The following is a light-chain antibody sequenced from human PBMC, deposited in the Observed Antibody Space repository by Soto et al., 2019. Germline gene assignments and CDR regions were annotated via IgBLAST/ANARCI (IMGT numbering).Light chain of an antibody. J-gene: IGLJ1*01. CDR1: SSDVGGYNY. CDR2: EVS. V-gene: IGLV2-14*01. Sequence: QSVLTQPASVSGSPGQSITISCTGTSSDVGGYNYVSWYQQHPGKAPKLTIYEVSNRPSGVSNRFSGSKSGNTASLTISGLQAEDEADYYCSSYTSSSTLDFGTGTKLTVL. CDR3: SSYTSSSTLD.